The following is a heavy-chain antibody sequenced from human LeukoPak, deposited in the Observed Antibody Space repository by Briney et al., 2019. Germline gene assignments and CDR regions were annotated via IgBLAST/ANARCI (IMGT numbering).Heavy chain of an antibody. CDR3: AKAIRDIVVVTANYYFDY. Sequence: PGGSLRLSCAASGFTFSSYEMNWVRQAPGKGLEWVSYISSSGSTIYYADSVKGRFTISRDNSKNTLYLQMNSLRAEDTAVYYCAKAIRDIVVVTANYYFDYWGQGTLVTVSS. J-gene: IGHJ4*02. V-gene: IGHV3-48*03. CDR1: GFTFSSYE. CDR2: ISSSGSTI. D-gene: IGHD2-21*02.